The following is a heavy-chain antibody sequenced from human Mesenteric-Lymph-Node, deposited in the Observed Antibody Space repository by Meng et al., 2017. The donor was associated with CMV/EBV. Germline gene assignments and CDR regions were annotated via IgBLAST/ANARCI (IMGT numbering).Heavy chain of an antibody. CDR3: ARDKWDIVVVPAATSPQRYYYYYGMDV. CDR2: ISSSSSYI. D-gene: IGHD2-2*01. V-gene: IGHV3-21*01. CDR1: GFTFSTYT. Sequence: GESLKISCVASGFTFSTYTMNWVRQAPGKGLEWVSSISSSSSYIYYADSVKGRFTISRDNAKNSLYLQMNSLRAEDTAVYYCARDKWDIVVVPAATSPQRYYYYYGMDVWGQGTTVTVSS. J-gene: IGHJ6*02.